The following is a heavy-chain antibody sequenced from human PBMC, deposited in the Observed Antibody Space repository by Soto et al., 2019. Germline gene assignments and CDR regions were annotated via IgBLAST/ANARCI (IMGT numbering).Heavy chain of an antibody. D-gene: IGHD4-4*01. CDR1: GYTFTSYD. J-gene: IGHJ6*03. Sequence: ASVKVSCKASGYTFTSYDINWVRQATGQGLEWMGWMNPDSGNTGYGQKFQGRVTMARDTSISTAYMELSSLRSEDTAVYYCARGPHYSNFPNYYCYSMDVWGKGTTVTVSS. V-gene: IGHV1-8*02. CDR2: MNPDSGNT. CDR3: ARGPHYSNFPNYYCYSMDV.